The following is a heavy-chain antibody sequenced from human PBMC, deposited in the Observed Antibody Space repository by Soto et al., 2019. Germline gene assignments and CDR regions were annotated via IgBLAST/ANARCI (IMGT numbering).Heavy chain of an antibody. CDR1: GLTVSSHY. J-gene: IGHJ6*03. D-gene: IGHD2-15*01. Sequence: EVQLVESGGGLVQPGGSLRLSCAASGLTVSSHYMTWVRQAPGKGLEWVSLIQGGGRRYYAGSVKGRFTISRDNYKNTLFLQMNSLSVEDTVVYCCARDDVHCSGGRCYGVPMDVWGKGITVTVSS. CDR3: ARDDVHCSGGRCYGVPMDV. V-gene: IGHV3-66*01. CDR2: IQGGGRR.